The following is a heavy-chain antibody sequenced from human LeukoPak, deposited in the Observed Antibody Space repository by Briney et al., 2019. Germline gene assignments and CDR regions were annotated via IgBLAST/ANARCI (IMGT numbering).Heavy chain of an antibody. J-gene: IGHJ4*02. CDR2: VSGSGGST. Sequence: GRSLRLSCAASGFTFSNYAMSWVRQSPRKGLEWASAVSGSGGSTYYADSVRGRFTVSRDNSQITLYLQMNSLGAEDTAVYFCARGPLTEVAGTTWDSWGRGTLVTVSS. CDR1: GFTFSNYA. V-gene: IGHV3-23*01. CDR3: ARGPLTEVAGTTWDS. D-gene: IGHD6-19*01.